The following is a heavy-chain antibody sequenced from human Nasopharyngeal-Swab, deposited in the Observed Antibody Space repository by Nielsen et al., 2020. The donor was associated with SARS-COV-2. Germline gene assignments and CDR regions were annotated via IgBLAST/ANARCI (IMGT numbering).Heavy chain of an antibody. CDR2: IYYSGST. Sequence: WIRQGPGKGLEWIGSIYYSGSTYYNPSLKSRVTISVDTSKNQFSLKLSFVTAADTAVYYCASPSGYSSSWYRADWFDPWGQGTLVTVSS. CDR3: ASPSGYSSSWYRADWFDP. J-gene: IGHJ5*02. V-gene: IGHV4-39*01. D-gene: IGHD6-13*01.